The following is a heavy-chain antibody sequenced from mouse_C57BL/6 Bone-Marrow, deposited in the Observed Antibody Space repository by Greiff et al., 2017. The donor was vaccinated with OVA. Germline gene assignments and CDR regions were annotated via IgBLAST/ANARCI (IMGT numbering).Heavy chain of an antibody. CDR2: IYPGSGST. D-gene: IGHD1-1*01. J-gene: IGHJ3*01. CDR3: ARRGYYGRSSAWFAY. CDR1: GYTFTSYW. V-gene: IGHV1-55*01. Sequence: QVQLQQPGAELVKPGASVKMSCKASGYTFTSYWITWVKQRPGQGLAWIGDIYPGSGSTNYNEKFKSKATLTVDTSSSTAYMQLSSLTSEDSAVYDCARRGYYGRSSAWFAYWGQGTLVTGSA.